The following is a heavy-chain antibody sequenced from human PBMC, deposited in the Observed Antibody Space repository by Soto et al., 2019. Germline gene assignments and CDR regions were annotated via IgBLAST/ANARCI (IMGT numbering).Heavy chain of an antibody. CDR2: IYYSGST. CDR1: GGXISSYY. J-gene: IGHJ4*02. Sequence: PSETLSLTCTVSGGXISSYYWSWIRQPPGKGLEWIGYIYYSGSTNYNPSLKSRVTISVDTSKNQFSLKLSSVTAADTAVYYCASSKYSSTSCYGSWGQGTLVTV. D-gene: IGHD2-2*01. CDR3: ASSKYSSTSCYGS. V-gene: IGHV4-59*01.